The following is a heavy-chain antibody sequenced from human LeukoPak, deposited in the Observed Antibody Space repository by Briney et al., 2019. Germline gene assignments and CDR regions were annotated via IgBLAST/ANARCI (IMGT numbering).Heavy chain of an antibody. D-gene: IGHD3-22*01. J-gene: IGHJ3*02. CDR1: GFPLSSYA. CDR2: TSSSDPGT. Sequence: GGSLRLSCAASGFPLSSYAMSWVRQASGKGLEWVSATSSSDPGTYYADSVRGRFTISRDNSKNTLYLQLNSLRVEDAGVYYCARGRNYYDSSGYYYEGDAFDIWGQGTMVTVSS. V-gene: IGHV3-23*01. CDR3: ARGRNYYDSSGYYYEGDAFDI.